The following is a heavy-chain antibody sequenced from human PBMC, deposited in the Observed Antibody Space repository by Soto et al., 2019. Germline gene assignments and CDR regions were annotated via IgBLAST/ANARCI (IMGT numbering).Heavy chain of an antibody. Sequence: QVTLKESGPTLVKPTQTLTLTCTGSGWSLRTTGVGVGWVRQPPGKALEWLALLYWADDKRYSPSLRSRLTIAKDISEEQVVLTMTHIETVDTATYYLVQSRCGGDSLEIYSSHAYNGLDVWGQGTKVTVSS. CDR3: VQSRCGGDSLEIYSSHAYNGLDV. CDR2: LYWADDK. V-gene: IGHV2-5*02. J-gene: IGHJ6*02. CDR1: GWSLRTTGVG. D-gene: IGHD2-21*02.